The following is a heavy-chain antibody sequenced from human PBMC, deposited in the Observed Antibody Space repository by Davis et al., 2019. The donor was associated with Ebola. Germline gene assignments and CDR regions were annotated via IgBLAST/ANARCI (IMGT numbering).Heavy chain of an antibody. CDR3: ARDRSGPEY. CDR2: ISWNSGSI. D-gene: IGHD3-3*01. Sequence: PGGSLRLSCVASGFTLSNDWMNWVRHAPGKGLEWVSGISWNSGSIGHADSVQGRFTISRDNAKNTLYLQMNSLRAEDTAVYYCARDRSGPEYWGQGTLVTVSS. V-gene: IGHV3-9*01. J-gene: IGHJ4*02. CDR1: GFTLSNDW.